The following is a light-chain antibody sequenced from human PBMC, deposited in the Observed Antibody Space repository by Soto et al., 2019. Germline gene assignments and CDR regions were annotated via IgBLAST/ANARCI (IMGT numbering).Light chain of an antibody. CDR2: GAS. J-gene: IGKJ2*01. CDR1: QSIRSY. Sequence: VMTQSPATLSASPGETATLSCRASQSIRSYLARYQQKPGQAPRLLIYGASMRATGVPTRLSGSGSGTEFTLTISSLQSEDFAVYYCQHYNNWPPDYTFGQGTKVEIK. V-gene: IGKV3-15*01. CDR3: QHYNNWPPDYT.